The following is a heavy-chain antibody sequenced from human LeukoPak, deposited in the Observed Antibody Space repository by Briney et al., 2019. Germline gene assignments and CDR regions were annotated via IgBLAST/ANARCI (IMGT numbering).Heavy chain of an antibody. Sequence: ASVKVSCKASGYTFTSYYMHWVRQAPGQGLEWMGIINPSGGSTSYAQKFQGRVTMTRDTSTSTVYMELSSLRSEDTAVYYCARAPSGDPYCSGGSCRGSGAFDIWGQGTMVTVSS. CDR1: GYTFTSYY. CDR3: ARAPSGDPYCSGGSCRGSGAFDI. V-gene: IGHV1-46*01. D-gene: IGHD2-15*01. CDR2: INPSGGST. J-gene: IGHJ3*02.